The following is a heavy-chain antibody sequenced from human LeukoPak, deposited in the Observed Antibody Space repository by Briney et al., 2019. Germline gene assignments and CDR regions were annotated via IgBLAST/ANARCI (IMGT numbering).Heavy chain of an antibody. V-gene: IGHV3-21*01. J-gene: IGHJ3*02. Sequence: GGSLRLSCAASGFTFSSYSMNWVRQAPGKGLEWVSSISSSSSYIYYADSVKGRFTISRDNAKNSLYLQMNSLRAEDTAVYYCARAYGYSSSWYRAFDIWGQGTMVTVSS. CDR2: ISSSSSYI. D-gene: IGHD6-13*01. CDR3: ARAYGYSSSWYRAFDI. CDR1: GFTFSSYS.